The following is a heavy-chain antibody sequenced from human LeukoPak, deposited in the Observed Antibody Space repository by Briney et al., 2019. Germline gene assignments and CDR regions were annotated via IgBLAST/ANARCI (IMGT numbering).Heavy chain of an antibody. CDR2: IKSKTDGGTT. CDR1: GFTFSNAW. J-gene: IGHJ4*02. CDR3: AKLYSSGWYGDLPSSFDY. V-gene: IGHV3-15*01. Sequence: GGSLRLSCAASGFTFSNAWMSWVRQAPGKGLEWVGRIKSKTDGGTTDYAAPVKGRFTISRDNSKNTLYLQMNSLRAEDTAVYYCAKLYSSGWYGDLPSSFDYWGQGTLVTVSS. D-gene: IGHD6-19*01.